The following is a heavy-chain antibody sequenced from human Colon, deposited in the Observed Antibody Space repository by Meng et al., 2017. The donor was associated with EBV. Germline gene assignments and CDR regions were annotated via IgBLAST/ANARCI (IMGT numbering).Heavy chain of an antibody. CDR1: GWSFRDYY. D-gene: IGHD3-10*01. Sequence: QVQVQHGGGGLLKPSETLSRTGAVYGWSFRDYYWTWIRHPPGKGLEWIGEIDHRGNTKYNPSLKSRVTISLDTSKKQFSLKVSSVTAADSAVYYCARRGPSGNFSPWSQGALVTVSS. J-gene: IGHJ5*02. CDR2: IDHRGNT. CDR3: ARRGPSGNFSP. V-gene: IGHV4-34*01.